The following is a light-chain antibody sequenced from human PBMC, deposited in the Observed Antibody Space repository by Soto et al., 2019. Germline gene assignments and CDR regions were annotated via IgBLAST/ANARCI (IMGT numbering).Light chain of an antibody. CDR1: QSISSY. V-gene: IGKV1-39*01. CDR3: KRSNRPPRT. CDR2: AAS. J-gene: IGKJ3*01. Sequence: DIQMTQSPSSLSASVGDRVTITCRASQSISSYLNWYQQKPGKAPKLLIYAASSLQSGVPSRFSGSGFGTDFPLPISILQPKIFPIYSCKRSNRPPRTSGPGTKGNIK.